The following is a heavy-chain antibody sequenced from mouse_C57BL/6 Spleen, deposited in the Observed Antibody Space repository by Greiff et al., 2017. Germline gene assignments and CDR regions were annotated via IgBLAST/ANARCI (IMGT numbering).Heavy chain of an antibody. CDR2: IYPGSGST. D-gene: IGHD1-1*01. CDR1: GYTFTSYW. V-gene: IGHV1-55*01. CDR3: ARWGITTVVGGYFDY. Sequence: QVQLKQPGAELVKPGASVKMSCKASGYTFTSYWITWVKQRPGQGLEWIGDIYPGSGSTNYNEKFKSKATLTVDTSSSTAYMQLSSLTSEDSAVYYCARWGITTVVGGYFDYWGQGTTLTVSS. J-gene: IGHJ2*01.